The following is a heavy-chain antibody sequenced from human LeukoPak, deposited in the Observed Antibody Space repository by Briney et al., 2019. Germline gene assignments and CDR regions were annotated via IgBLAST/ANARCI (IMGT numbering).Heavy chain of an antibody. CDR3: ARGEARGSGTVYVDY. V-gene: IGHV4-39*07. Sequence: SETLSLTCTVSGDSISRSGYYWGWIRQPPGKGLEWIGTMYSSGNPYYSPSLKSRVTISADPSKNQFSLRLDSVTAADTAVFYCARGEARGSGTVYVDYWGRGILVTVSS. CDR1: GDSISRSGYY. CDR2: MYSSGNP. J-gene: IGHJ4*02. D-gene: IGHD3-10*01.